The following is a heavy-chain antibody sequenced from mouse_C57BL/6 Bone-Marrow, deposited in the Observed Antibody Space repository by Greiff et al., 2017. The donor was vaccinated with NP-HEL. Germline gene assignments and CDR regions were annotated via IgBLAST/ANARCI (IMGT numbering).Heavy chain of an antibody. V-gene: IGHV1-69*01. CDR1: GYTFTSYW. Sequence: QVQLQQPGAELVMPGASVKLSCKASGYTFTSYWMHWVKQRPGQGLEWIGEIDPSDSYTNYNQKFKGKSTLTVDKSSSTAYMQLSSLTSEDSAVYYCASDGRYWYFDVWGTGTTVTVSS. CDR3: ASDGRYWYFDV. J-gene: IGHJ1*03. CDR2: IDPSDSYT.